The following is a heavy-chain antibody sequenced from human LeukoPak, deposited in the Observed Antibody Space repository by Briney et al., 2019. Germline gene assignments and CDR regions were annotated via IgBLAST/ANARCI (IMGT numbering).Heavy chain of an antibody. V-gene: IGHV3-74*01. CDR3: ANEPAGRDDFDY. D-gene: IGHD2-21*02. Sequence: PGGSLRLSCAASGFTFSSYWMHWVRQAPGKGLVWVSRINSDGSSTSYADSVKGRFTISRDNVKNTLYLQMNRLRAEDTAVYNSANEPAGRDDFDYWGQGTLVTVSS. J-gene: IGHJ4*02. CDR1: GFTFSSYW. CDR2: INSDGSST.